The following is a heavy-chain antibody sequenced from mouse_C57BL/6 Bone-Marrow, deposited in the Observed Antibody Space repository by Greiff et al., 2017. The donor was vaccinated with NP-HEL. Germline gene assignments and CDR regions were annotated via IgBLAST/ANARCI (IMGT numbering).Heavy chain of an antibody. CDR1: GYTFNSYW. Sequence: QVQLQQPGAELVKPGASVKLSCKASGYTFNSYWMHWVKQRPGQGLEWIGMIHRNSGSTNDNEKYKSKATLTVDKSSSSAYMQLSSLTSEASAVYYCAREEGNSNPWFAYWGHGTLVTVSA. CDR3: AREEGNSNPWFAY. J-gene: IGHJ3*01. D-gene: IGHD2-5*01. CDR2: IHRNSGST. V-gene: IGHV1-64*01.